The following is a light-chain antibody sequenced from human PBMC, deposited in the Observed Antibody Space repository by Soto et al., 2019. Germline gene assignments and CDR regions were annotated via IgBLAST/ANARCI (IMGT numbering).Light chain of an antibody. V-gene: IGLV2-8*01. CDR1: SSDVGGYNY. J-gene: IGLJ1*01. Sequence: QSALTQPPSASGSPGQSVTISCTGTSSDVGGYNYVSWYQQHPGKAPKLMIYEVSKRPSGVPDRFSGSKSGNTASLTVSGLHAEDEADYYCSSYAGRYVFGTGTKLTVL. CDR3: SSYAGRYV. CDR2: EVS.